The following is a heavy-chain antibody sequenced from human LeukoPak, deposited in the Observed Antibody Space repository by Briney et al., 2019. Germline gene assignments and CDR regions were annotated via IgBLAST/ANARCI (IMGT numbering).Heavy chain of an antibody. V-gene: IGHV3-30*18. Sequence: GGSLRLSCAASGFTFSSYSMNWVRQAPGKGLEWVAVISYDGSNKYYADSVKGRFTISRDNSKNTLYLQMNSLRAEDTAVYYCAKSLPPFDYWGQGTLVTVSS. CDR2: ISYDGSNK. J-gene: IGHJ4*02. CDR1: GFTFSSYS. CDR3: AKSLPPFDY.